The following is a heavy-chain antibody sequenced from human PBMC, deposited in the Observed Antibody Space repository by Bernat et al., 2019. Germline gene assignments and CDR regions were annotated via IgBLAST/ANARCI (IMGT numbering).Heavy chain of an antibody. Sequence: LVESGGGVVQPGRSLRLSCAASGFTFSNYGMHWVRQAPGKGLEWVAVVSYDGNNEFYADTVKGRFTISRDNSKNTLYLQMNSLRVEDTAVYYCAKDVQGWGQGTLVTVSS. CDR3: AKDVQG. CDR2: VSYDGNNE. V-gene: IGHV3-30*18. J-gene: IGHJ4*02. CDR1: GFTFSNYG.